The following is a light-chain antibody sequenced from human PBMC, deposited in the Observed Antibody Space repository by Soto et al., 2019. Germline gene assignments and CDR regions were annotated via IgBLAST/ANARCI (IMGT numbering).Light chain of an antibody. CDR3: SSYAGSNNFVV. CDR1: SSDVGGYNY. J-gene: IGLJ2*01. Sequence: QSALTQPPSASGSPGQSVTISCTGTSSDVGGYNYVSWYQQPSGKAPNLMIYEVSKRPSGVPDRFSGSKSGNTASLTVSGLQAEDEADYYCSSYAGSNNFVVFGGGTKLTVL. CDR2: EVS. V-gene: IGLV2-8*01.